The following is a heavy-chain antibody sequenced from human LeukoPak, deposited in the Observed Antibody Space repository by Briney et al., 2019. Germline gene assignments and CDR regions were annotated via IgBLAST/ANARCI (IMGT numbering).Heavy chain of an antibody. Sequence: SGRSLRLSCAASGFTFSSYGMHWVRQAPGKGLEWVAVIWYDGSNKYYADSVKGRFTISRDNSKNTLYLQMNSLRAEDTAMYYCARHQGGWITGGFDIWGQGTLVTVSS. V-gene: IGHV3-33*01. J-gene: IGHJ3*02. CDR3: ARHQGGWITGGFDI. CDR2: IWYDGSNK. CDR1: GFTFSSYG. D-gene: IGHD2-2*03.